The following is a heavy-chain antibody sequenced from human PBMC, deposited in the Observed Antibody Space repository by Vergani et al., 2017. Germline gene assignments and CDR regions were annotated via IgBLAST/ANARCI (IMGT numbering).Heavy chain of an antibody. CDR3: ARGYSSGWINWFDP. CDR2: IYYSGST. J-gene: IGHJ5*02. CDR1: GCSISSYY. Sequence: QVQLQESGPGLVKPSETLSLTCTVSGCSISSYYWSWIRQPPGKGLEWVGYIYYSGSTNYNPSLKSRVTISVDTSKNQFSLKLSSVTAADTAVYYCARGYSSGWINWFDPWGQGTLVTVSS. V-gene: IGHV4-59*01. D-gene: IGHD6-19*01.